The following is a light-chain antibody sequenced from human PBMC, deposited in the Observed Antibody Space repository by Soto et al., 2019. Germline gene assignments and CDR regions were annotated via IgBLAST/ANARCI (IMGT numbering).Light chain of an antibody. V-gene: IGKV1-33*01. Sequence: DIPMTQSPASVSASVGDRVTITCRASQGVSTWVAWFQQKPGQAPKLLIFHASNLEPGVPSRFGGSGSGTEFSFTISSLEPEDIATYFCQQHDLLPHTFGRGTKLEIK. CDR3: QQHDLLPHT. CDR2: HAS. J-gene: IGKJ2*01. CDR1: QGVSTW.